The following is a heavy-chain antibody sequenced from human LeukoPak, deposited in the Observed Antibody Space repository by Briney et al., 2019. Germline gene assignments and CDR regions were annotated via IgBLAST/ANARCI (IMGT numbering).Heavy chain of an antibody. Sequence: GASVKVSCKASGGTFSSYAISWVRQAPGQGLEWMGRIIPILGIANYAQKFQGRVTITADKSTSTAYMELSSLRSEDTAVYYCARPGSADYYYYYGMDVWGQGTTVTVSS. V-gene: IGHV1-69*04. J-gene: IGHJ6*02. CDR2: IIPILGIA. CDR1: GGTFSSYA. CDR3: ARPGSADYYYYYGMDV. D-gene: IGHD3-10*01.